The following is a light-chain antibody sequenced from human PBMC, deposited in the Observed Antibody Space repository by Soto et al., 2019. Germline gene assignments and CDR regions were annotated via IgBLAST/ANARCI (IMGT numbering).Light chain of an antibody. CDR3: TSYTSSSTVV. J-gene: IGLJ2*01. CDR2: EVS. Sequence: QSALTQPAPVSGSPGQSLTISCTGTGSDVGGYNYVSWYQPHPGKAPKLMIYEVSNRPSGVSNRLSGAKSGNTASLTISGLQAEDQADYYCTSYTSSSTVVFGGGTKLTVL. V-gene: IGLV2-14*01. CDR1: GSDVGGYNY.